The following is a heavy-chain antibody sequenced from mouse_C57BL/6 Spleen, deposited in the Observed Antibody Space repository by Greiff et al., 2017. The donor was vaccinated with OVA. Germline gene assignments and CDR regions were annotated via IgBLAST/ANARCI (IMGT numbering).Heavy chain of an antibody. CDR1: GYTFTSYW. V-gene: IGHV1-5*01. Sequence: DVKLQESGTVLARPGASVKMSCKTSGYTFTSYWMHWVKQRPGQGLEWIGAIYPGNSDTSYNQKFKGKAKLTAVTSASTAYMELSSLTNEDSAVYYCTRSPYYSNYEDYWGQGTTLTVSS. CDR3: TRSPYYSNYEDY. J-gene: IGHJ2*01. CDR2: IYPGNSDT. D-gene: IGHD2-5*01.